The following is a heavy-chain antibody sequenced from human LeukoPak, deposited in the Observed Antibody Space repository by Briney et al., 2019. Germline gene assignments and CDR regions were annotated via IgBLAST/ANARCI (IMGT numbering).Heavy chain of an antibody. CDR2: INQYGSEK. V-gene: IGHV3-7*01. CDR3: ARDRPGRELLPYYMDV. CDR1: GFSFSSYW. J-gene: IGHJ6*03. D-gene: IGHD2-15*01. Sequence: GGSLRLSCAASGFSFSSYWMSWVRQAPGKGLEWVANINQYGSEKYYVDSVKGRFTISRDNAKNSLSQQMNSLRAEDTAVYYCARDRPGRELLPYYMDVWGQGTTVTVSS.